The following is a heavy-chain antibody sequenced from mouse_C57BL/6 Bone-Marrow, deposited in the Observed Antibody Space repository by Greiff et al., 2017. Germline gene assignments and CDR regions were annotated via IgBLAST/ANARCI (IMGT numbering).Heavy chain of an antibody. J-gene: IGHJ3*01. V-gene: IGHV1-82*01. D-gene: IGHD4-1*01. Sequence: VQLQQSGPELVKPGASVKISCKASGYAFSSSWMNWVKQRPGKGLEWIGRIYPGDGDTNYNGKFKGKATLTADKSSSTAYMQLSSLTSEDSAVYFCARGENWRGAWFAYWGQGTLVTVSA. CDR2: IYPGDGDT. CDR3: ARGENWRGAWFAY. CDR1: GYAFSSSW.